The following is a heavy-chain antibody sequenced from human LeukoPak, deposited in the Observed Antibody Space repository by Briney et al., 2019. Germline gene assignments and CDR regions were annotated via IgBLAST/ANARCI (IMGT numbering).Heavy chain of an antibody. CDR1: DDSIYTSTYY. D-gene: IGHD5-24*01. CDR3: ARHVRDGYKTIDY. CDR2: IYLSGSA. V-gene: IGHV4-61*02. Sequence: SETLSLTCTVSDDSIYTSTYYWSWIRQPAGKGLEWIGRIYLSGSATYNPSLESRVTISIDASQNQFSLKLSSVTAADTAVYYCARHVRDGYKTIDYWGQGTLVTVSS. J-gene: IGHJ4*02.